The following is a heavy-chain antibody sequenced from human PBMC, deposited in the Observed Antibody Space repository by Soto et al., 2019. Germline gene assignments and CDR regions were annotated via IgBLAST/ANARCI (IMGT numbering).Heavy chain of an antibody. V-gene: IGHV1-18*01. J-gene: IGHJ5*02. D-gene: IGHD5-18*01. CDR1: GYTFTDYG. CDR2: VNIYRGTT. Sequence: QVQLVQSGAEVRKPGASVKVSCKASGYTFTDYGISWVRQTPGQGLQWMGWVNIYRGTTNYAQKWQDRVPMTTDTATSTAYLELRSLRSDDTAVYYCARERGGYSYGASWGQGTLVTVSS. CDR3: ARERGGYSYGAS.